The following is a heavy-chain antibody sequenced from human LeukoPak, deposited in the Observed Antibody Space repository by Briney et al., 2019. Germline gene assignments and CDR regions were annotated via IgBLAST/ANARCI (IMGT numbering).Heavy chain of an antibody. CDR2: INHSGST. D-gene: IGHD4-17*01. V-gene: IGHV4-34*01. Sequence: SETLSLTCAVYGGSFSGYYWSWIRQPPGKGLEWIGEINHSGSTNYSPSLKSRVTISVDTSKNQFSLKLSSVTAADTAVYYCARASDYGRYYYYYMDVWGKGTTVTVSS. CDR3: ARASDYGRYYYYYMDV. CDR1: GGSFSGYY. J-gene: IGHJ6*03.